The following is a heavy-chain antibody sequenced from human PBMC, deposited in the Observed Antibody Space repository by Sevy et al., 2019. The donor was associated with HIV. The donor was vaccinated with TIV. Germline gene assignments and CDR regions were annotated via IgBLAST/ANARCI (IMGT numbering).Heavy chain of an antibody. J-gene: IGHJ6*02. V-gene: IGHV3-30-3*01. CDR3: ARNIDPNQFYYYYGMDV. CDR1: RFTFSTYA. D-gene: IGHD5-12*01. Sequence: GGSLRLSCAASRFTFSTYAIHWVRQAPGKGLEWVAVISHDGSNKYYADSVKGRFTISRDNSKNTLYLQMNSLRAEDTAVYYCARNIDPNQFYYYYGMDVWGQGTTVTVSS. CDR2: ISHDGSNK.